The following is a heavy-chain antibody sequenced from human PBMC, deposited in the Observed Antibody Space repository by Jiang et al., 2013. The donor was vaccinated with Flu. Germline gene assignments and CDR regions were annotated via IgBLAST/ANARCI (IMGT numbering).Heavy chain of an antibody. CDR2: ISAYNGNT. D-gene: IGHD3-22*01. V-gene: IGHV1-18*01. CDR3: ARDRITMIVVHTPGDAFDI. J-gene: IGHJ3*02. Sequence: GQGLEWMGWISAYNGNTNYAQKLQGRVTMTTDTSTSTAYMELRSLRSDDTAVYYCARDRITMIVVHTPGDAFDIWGQGTMVTVSS.